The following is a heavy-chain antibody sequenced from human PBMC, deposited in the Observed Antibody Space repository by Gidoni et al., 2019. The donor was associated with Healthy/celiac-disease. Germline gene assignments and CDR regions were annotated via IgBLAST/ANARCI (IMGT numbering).Heavy chain of an antibody. CDR1: GVPFSCYG. J-gene: IGHJ6*02. Sequence: QVHLVESGGGVVQPGRSLRLSCSAAGVPFSCYGMHWVRKAPGKGLEWVGVIWNDGSNKYYADAVEGRFTISRYNSKNTLYLQMNSLRAEDTAVYYCARGGGGSSTSGPSYYYGMDVWGQGTTVTVSS. CDR3: ARGGGGSSTSGPSYYYGMDV. V-gene: IGHV3-33*01. D-gene: IGHD2-2*01. CDR2: IWNDGSNK.